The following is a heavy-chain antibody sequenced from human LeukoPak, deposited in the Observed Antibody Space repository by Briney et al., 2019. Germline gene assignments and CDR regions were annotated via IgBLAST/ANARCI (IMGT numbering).Heavy chain of an antibody. CDR3: ARERDYGSGETDY. J-gene: IGHJ4*02. D-gene: IGHD3-10*01. CDR2: IYYSGST. CDR1: GGSISSYY. Sequence: ASETLSFTCTVSGGSISSYYWSWIRQPPGKGLEWIGYIYYSGSTNYNPSLKSRVTISVDTSKNQFSLKLSSVTAADTAVYYCARERDYGSGETDYWGQGTLVTVSS. V-gene: IGHV4-59*01.